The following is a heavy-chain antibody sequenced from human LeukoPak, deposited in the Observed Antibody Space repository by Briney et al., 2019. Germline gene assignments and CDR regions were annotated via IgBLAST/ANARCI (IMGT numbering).Heavy chain of an antibody. D-gene: IGHD3-22*01. J-gene: IGHJ1*01. CDR3: ARDGYYDSSGYYPRYFQH. CDR2: INHSGST. Sequence: SETLSLTCAVSGGSISSGGYSWSWIRQPPGKGLEWIGYINHSGSTNYNPSLKSRVTISVDTSKNQFSLKLSSVTAADTAVYYCARDGYYDSSGYYPRYFQHWGQGTLVTVSS. V-gene: IGHV4-30-2*01. CDR1: GGSISSGGYS.